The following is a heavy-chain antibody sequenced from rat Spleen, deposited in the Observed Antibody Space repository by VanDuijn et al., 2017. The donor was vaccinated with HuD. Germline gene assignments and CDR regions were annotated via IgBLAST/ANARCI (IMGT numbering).Heavy chain of an antibody. Sequence: EVQLVESGGGLVQPGRSLKLSCAASGFTFSNYGMAWIRQAPTKGLEWVASISVSGGSTYYRDSVKGRFTLSRENSKSTLYLQMNSLRSEDTATYYCTRDGSRPHYFDYWGQGVMVTVSS. J-gene: IGHJ2*01. V-gene: IGHV5-19*01. CDR1: GFTFSNYG. CDR2: ISVSGGST. CDR3: TRDGSRPHYFDY. D-gene: IGHD1-2*01.